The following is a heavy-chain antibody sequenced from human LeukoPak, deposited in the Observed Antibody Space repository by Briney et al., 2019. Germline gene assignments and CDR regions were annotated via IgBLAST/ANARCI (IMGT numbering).Heavy chain of an antibody. V-gene: IGHV3-74*01. CDR1: GFTFSSYFW. Sequence: GGSLRLSCAASGFTFSSYFWMHWVRQAPGKGLVWVSRINSDGGSTSYADSVKGRFTISRDIAKNTLYLQMNSLRAEDTAVYYCARAYYYDSSSYYRNHFDYWGQGTLVTVSS. CDR3: ARAYYYDSSSYYRNHFDY. D-gene: IGHD3-22*01. J-gene: IGHJ4*02. CDR2: INSDGGST.